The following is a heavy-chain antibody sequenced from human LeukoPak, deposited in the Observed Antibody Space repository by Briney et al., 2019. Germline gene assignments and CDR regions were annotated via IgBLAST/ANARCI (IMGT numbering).Heavy chain of an antibody. Sequence: SVKVSCKASGGTFSSYAISWVRQAPGQGLEWMGGIIPIFGTANYAQKFQGRVTVTTDESTSPANMEQSSLKSEDTAVYYCARGDIWDYYMDVWGKGTTVTVSS. J-gene: IGHJ6*03. D-gene: IGHD3-9*01. V-gene: IGHV1-69*05. CDR1: GGTFSSYA. CDR3: ARGDIWDYYMDV. CDR2: IIPIFGTA.